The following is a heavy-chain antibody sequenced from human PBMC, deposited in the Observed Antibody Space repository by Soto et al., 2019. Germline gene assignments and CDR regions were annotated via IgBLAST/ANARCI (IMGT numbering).Heavy chain of an antibody. CDR2: ISAYNGNT. Sequence: ASVKVSCKASGYTFTSYGISWVRQAPGQGLEWMGWISAYNGNTNYAQKLQGRVTMTTDTSTSTAYMGLRSLRSDDTAVYYCARDGMIVVRDAFDIWGQGTMVTVSS. V-gene: IGHV1-18*01. D-gene: IGHD3-22*01. CDR1: GYTFTSYG. J-gene: IGHJ3*02. CDR3: ARDGMIVVRDAFDI.